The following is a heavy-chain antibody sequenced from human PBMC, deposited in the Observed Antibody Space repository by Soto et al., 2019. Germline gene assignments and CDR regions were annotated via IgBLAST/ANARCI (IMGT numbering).Heavy chain of an antibody. J-gene: IGHJ6*03. V-gene: IGHV3-7*01. Sequence: PGGSLSLSCVASGFTFTDYWMTWVRQAPGKGLEWVANIRQDGSEKHYVEPVKGRFTISRDNAKNSLFLQMDSLRAEDTAVYYCVRGMHVWGKGTTVTVSS. CDR3: VRGMHV. CDR2: IRQDGSEK. CDR1: GFTFTDYW.